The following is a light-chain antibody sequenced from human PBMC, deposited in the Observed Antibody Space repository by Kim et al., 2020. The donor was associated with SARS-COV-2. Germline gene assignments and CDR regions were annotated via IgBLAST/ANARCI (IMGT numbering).Light chain of an antibody. Sequence: QSALTQPRPVSGSPGQSITISCTGTSSDVGGYDYVSWYQQHPGKAPKLIIYDVTKRPSGVPDRFSGSKSGNTASLTISGLQAEDESDYYCCSYAGSPPYVFGTGTKVTVL. CDR1: SSDVGGYDY. CDR2: DVT. CDR3: CSYAGSPPYV. V-gene: IGLV2-11*01. J-gene: IGLJ1*01.